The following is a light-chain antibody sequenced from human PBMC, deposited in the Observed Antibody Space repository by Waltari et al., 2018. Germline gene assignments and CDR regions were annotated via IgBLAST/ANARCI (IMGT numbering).Light chain of an antibody. CDR3: CSYAGSYTYV. Sequence: QSALTQPRTVSVSPGPSVTITCTVTSSDFVGSNYVSWYQQHPGKPPNLMIYDVSKRPSGVPDRFSGSNSGNTASLTISGLQAEDEADYYCCSYAGSYTYVFVTGTKVTVL. CDR1: SSDFVGSNY. J-gene: IGLJ1*01. V-gene: IGLV2-11*01. CDR2: DVS.